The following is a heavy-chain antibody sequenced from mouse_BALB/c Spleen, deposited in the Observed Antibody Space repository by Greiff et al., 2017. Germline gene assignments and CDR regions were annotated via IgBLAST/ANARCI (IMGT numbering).Heavy chain of an antibody. J-gene: IGHJ4*01. CDR2: INPSNGRT. V-gene: IGHV1S81*02. D-gene: IGHD2-1*01. CDR1: GYTFTSYW. Sequence: QVQLQQPGAELVKPGASVKLSCKASGYTFTSYWMHWVKQRPGQGLEWIGEINPSNGRTNYNEKFKSKATLTVDKSSSTAYMQLSSLTSEDSAVYYCARSRYCNYLYYYAMDYWGQGTSVTVSS. CDR3: ARSRYCNYLYYYAMDY.